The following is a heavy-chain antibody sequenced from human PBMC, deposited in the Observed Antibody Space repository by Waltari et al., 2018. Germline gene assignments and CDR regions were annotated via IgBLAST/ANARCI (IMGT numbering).Heavy chain of an antibody. CDR2: IIPILGTA. J-gene: IGHJ4*02. Sequence: QVQLVQSGDEVKKPGPSVKVSCMASGSTFSSYAIRWLRQAPGQGIEWMGGIIPILGTAKYTQKFQGRVTFTSDETTSTAHMELRSLGCEDTAVYYCAGSPDYDCWSGNDYWGEGTLVTVSS. CDR1: GSTFSSYA. V-gene: IGHV1-69*01. CDR3: AGSPDYDCWSGNDY. D-gene: IGHD3-3*01.